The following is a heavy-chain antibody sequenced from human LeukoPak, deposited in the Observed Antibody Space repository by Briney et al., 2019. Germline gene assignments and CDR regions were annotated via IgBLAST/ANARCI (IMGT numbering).Heavy chain of an antibody. CDR1: GGSISSSSYY. CDR3: ASPSIAAAGPDY. J-gene: IGHJ4*02. CDR2: IYYSGST. V-gene: IGHV4-39*01. D-gene: IGHD6-13*01. Sequence: ETLFLTCTVSGGSISSSSYYWGWIRQPPGKGLEWIGSIYYSGSTYYNPSLKSRVTISVDTSKNQFSLKLSSVTAADTAVYYCASPSIAAAGPDYWGQGTLVTVSS.